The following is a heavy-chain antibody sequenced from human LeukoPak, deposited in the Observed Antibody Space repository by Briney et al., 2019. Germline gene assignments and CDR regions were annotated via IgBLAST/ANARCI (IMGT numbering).Heavy chain of an antibody. CDR1: GFTVSSNY. D-gene: IGHD3-10*01. Sequence: GGSLRLSCAASGFTVSSNYMSWVRQAPGKGLEWVSIIYSGGSTYYADSVKGRFTVSRDNPKNTLSLQMNSLREEDTAVYYCARGQSGTPHYYYGMDVWGQGTTVTVSS. CDR3: ARGQSGTPHYYYGMDV. CDR2: IYSGGST. J-gene: IGHJ6*02. V-gene: IGHV3-53*01.